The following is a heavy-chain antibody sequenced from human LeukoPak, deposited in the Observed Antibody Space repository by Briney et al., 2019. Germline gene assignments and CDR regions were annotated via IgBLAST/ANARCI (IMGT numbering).Heavy chain of an antibody. CDR1: GFTFNDYA. J-gene: IGHJ4*02. Sequence: GGSLRLSCSSSGFTFNDYAMNWVRQVPGKGLEWVSAISASGGITHYADSVKGRFTISRDNSKDTLYLQMSSLSAEDTAVYYCATPGESANYLYYFDYWGQGAQVTVSS. CDR3: ATPGESANYLYYFDY. CDR2: ISASGGIT. D-gene: IGHD4/OR15-4a*01. V-gene: IGHV3-23*01.